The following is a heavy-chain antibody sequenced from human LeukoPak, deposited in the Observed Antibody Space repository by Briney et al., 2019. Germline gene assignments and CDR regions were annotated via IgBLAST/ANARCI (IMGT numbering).Heavy chain of an antibody. CDR3: ARGRVGGSVPAATNWFDP. V-gene: IGHV4-34*01. CDR1: GGSFSGYY. D-gene: IGHD2-2*01. J-gene: IGHJ5*02. Sequence: SETLSLTCAVYGGSFSGYYWSWIRQPPGKGLEWIGEINHSGSTNYNPSLKSRVTLSVDTSKNQFSLKLSSVTAADTAVYYCARGRVGGSVPAATNWFDPWGQGTLVTVSS. CDR2: INHSGST.